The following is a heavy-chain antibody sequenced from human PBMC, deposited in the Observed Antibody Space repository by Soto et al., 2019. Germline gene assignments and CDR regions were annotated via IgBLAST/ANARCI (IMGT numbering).Heavy chain of an antibody. Sequence: DVQLVESGGGLIQPGGSLRLSCAASGFTVSNNYMSWVRQAPGKGLERVSVIYSGGTTYYADSVKGRFTISRDNSKNTVYLQMNRLRAEDTAVYYCARARDGYNFLYEPTWGQGTLVTVSS. CDR2: IYSGGTT. D-gene: IGHD5-12*01. V-gene: IGHV3-53*01. CDR3: ARARDGYNFLYEPT. CDR1: GFTVSNNY. J-gene: IGHJ4*02.